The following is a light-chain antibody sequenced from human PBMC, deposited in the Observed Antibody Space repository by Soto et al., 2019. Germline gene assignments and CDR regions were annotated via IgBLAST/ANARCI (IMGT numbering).Light chain of an antibody. CDR3: QSYDSSLSVVV. CDR1: SSNIGPGYD. J-gene: IGLJ2*01. Sequence: QSALTQPPSVSGAPGQRVTISCTGASSNIGPGYDVHWYQHLPGTAPKLLIYDNNNRPAGVPDRFAGSKSGTSASLAITGIQAEDEADYYCQSYDSSLSVVVFGGGTKVTVL. V-gene: IGLV1-40*01. CDR2: DNN.